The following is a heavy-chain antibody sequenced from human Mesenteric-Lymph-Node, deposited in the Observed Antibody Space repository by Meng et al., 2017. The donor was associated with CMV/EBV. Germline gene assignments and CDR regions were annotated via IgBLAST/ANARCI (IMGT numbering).Heavy chain of an antibody. D-gene: IGHD6-13*01. Sequence: GESLKISCAASGYTFSSSSMNWVRQAPGKGLEWVSSISSTSAYIFYAGSVKGRFTISRDNAKNSLYLQMNSLRAEDTALYYCARARSMIAAAEGYWGQGTLVTVSS. J-gene: IGHJ4*02. CDR1: GYTFSSSS. CDR2: ISSTSAYI. CDR3: ARARSMIAAAEGY. V-gene: IGHV3-21*04.